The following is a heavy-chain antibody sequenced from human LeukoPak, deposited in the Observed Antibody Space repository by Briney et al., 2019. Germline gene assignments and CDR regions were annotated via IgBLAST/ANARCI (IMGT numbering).Heavy chain of an antibody. V-gene: IGHV1-69*04. Sequence: GASVKVSCKASGGTFSSYAISWVRQAPGQGLEWMGRIIPILGIANYAQKFQSRVTITADKSTSTAYMELSSLTSEDTAVYYCARGLGTYDSSELTWPMISFWGQGTLVTASS. CDR3: ARGLGTYDSSELTWPMISF. D-gene: IGHD3-22*01. CDR2: IIPILGIA. J-gene: IGHJ4*02. CDR1: GGTFSSYA.